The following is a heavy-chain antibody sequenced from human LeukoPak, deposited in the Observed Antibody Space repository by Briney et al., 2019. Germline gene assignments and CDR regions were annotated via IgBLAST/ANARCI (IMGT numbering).Heavy chain of an antibody. D-gene: IGHD1-26*01. J-gene: IGHJ4*02. CDR3: AKDFRWELQYYFDY. Sequence: PGGSLRLSCAASGFTFSSYGTHWVRQAPGKGLEWVAVISYDGSNKYYADSVKGRFTISRDNSKNTLYLQMNSLRAEDTAVYYCAKDFRWELQYYFDYWGQGTLVTVSS. CDR1: GFTFSSYG. CDR2: ISYDGSNK. V-gene: IGHV3-30*18.